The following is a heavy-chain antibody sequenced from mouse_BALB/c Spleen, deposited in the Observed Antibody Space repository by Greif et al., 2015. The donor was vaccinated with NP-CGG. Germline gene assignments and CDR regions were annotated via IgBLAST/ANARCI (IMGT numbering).Heavy chain of an antibody. Sequence: LQQPGSELVRPGASVKLSCKASGYTFTTYWMHWVKQRPGQGLEWIGTIYPDSGSAYYDEKFKSKATLTVDTSSSTAYMQLSSLTSEDSAVCYCTRAYYRYALDSWGQGTSVTVSS. CDR3: TRAYYRYALDS. CDR1: GYTFTTYW. D-gene: IGHD2-14*01. V-gene: IGHV1S22*01. CDR2: IYPDSGSA. J-gene: IGHJ4*01.